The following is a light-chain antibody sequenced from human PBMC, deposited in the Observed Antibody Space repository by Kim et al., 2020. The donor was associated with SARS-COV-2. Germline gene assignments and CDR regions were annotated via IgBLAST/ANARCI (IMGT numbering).Light chain of an antibody. V-gene: IGLV3-19*01. CDR1: SLRSYY. J-gene: IGLJ2*01. CDR2: GKN. CDR3: NSRDTNDIVL. Sequence: SSELTQDPAVSVALGQTVRITCQGDSLRSYYATWYQQKPGHAPILLIYGKNNRPSGIPDRFSGSSSGNTASLTITGTQAGDEADYYCNSRDTNDIVLFGG.